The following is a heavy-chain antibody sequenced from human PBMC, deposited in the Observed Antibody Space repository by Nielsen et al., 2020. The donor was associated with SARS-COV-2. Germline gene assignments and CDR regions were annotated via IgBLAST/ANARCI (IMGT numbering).Heavy chain of an antibody. J-gene: IGHJ4*02. V-gene: IGHV1-69*13. Sequence: SAVQVPRKASGGTFSSYAISWVRQAPGQRLECMGRIIPIFGTANYAQKFQGRVTITADESTSTAYMELSSLRSEDTAVYYCARDGGYSYEYWGQGTRVPVSS. CDR3: ARDGGYSYEY. CDR1: GGTFSSYA. CDR2: IIPIFGTA. D-gene: IGHD5-18*01.